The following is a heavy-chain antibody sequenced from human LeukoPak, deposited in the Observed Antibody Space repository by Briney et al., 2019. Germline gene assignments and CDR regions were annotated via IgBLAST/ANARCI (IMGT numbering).Heavy chain of an antibody. CDR1: GGTFSSYA. CDR3: ARLGATTHWFDP. Sequence: GASVKVSCKASGGTFSSYAISWVRQAPGQGLEWMGWISAYNGNTNYAQKLQGRVTMTTDTSTSTAYMELRSLRSDDTAVYYCARLGATTHWFDPWGQGTLVTVSS. J-gene: IGHJ5*02. V-gene: IGHV1-18*01. D-gene: IGHD1-26*01. CDR2: ISAYNGNT.